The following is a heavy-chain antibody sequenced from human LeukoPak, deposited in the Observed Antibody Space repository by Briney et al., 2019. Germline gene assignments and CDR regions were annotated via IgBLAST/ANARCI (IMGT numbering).Heavy chain of an antibody. V-gene: IGHV3-33*01. J-gene: IGHJ6*03. CDR2: IWYDGSSK. D-gene: IGHD2-21*02. CDR1: GFTFSSYG. Sequence: PGGSLRLSCAASGFTFSSYGMHWVRQAPGKGLEWVAVIWYDGSSKYYADSVKGRFTISRDSSKNTLYLQMNSLRAEDTAVYYCAREVVTAIPSNYYYYMDVWGKGTTVTVSS. CDR3: AREVVTAIPSNYYYYMDV.